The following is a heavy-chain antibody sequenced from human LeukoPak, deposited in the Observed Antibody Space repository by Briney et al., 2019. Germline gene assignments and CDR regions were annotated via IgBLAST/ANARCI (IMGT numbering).Heavy chain of an antibody. J-gene: IGHJ6*03. CDR2: MNSNSGNT. CDR3: ARVEEGYGSGRRENYYYYYMDV. CDR1: GYTFTSYD. V-gene: IGHV1-8*03. Sequence: ASVKVSCKASGYTFTSYDINWVRQATGQGLEWMGWMNSNSGNTGYAQKFQGRVTITRNTSISTAYMELSSLRSEDTAVYYCARVEEGYGSGRRENYYYYYMDVWGKGTTVTISS. D-gene: IGHD3-10*01.